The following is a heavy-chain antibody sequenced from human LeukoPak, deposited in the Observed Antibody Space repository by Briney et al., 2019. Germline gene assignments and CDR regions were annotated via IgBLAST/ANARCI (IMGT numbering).Heavy chain of an antibody. J-gene: IGHJ4*02. CDR1: GFIFTTYA. CDR2: ISGSGDFI. D-gene: IGHD5-12*01. CDR3: AKYRGVVATPFDY. Sequence: PEGSLRLSCSASGFIFTTYALGWVRQAPGKGLEWVSAISGSGDFIYYADSVKGRFTISRDNSKNTLHLQMNSLRAEDTAIYYCAKYRGVVATPFDYWGQGTLVTVSS. V-gene: IGHV3-23*01.